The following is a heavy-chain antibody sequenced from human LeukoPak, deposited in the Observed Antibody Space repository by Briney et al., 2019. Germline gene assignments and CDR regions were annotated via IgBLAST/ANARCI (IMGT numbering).Heavy chain of an antibody. V-gene: IGHV4-4*09. J-gene: IGHJ6*03. Sequence: SETLSLTCTVSGGSVSSYYWSWIRQPPGKGLEWIGYFYTTATTNYNPSLKSRVSISVDTSKNQLSLKLSSVTAADTAVYYCARHGRITLGSYYVDAWGKGTTVTVSS. CDR3: ARHGRITLGSYYVDA. CDR1: GGSVSSYY. CDR2: FYTTATT. D-gene: IGHD3-10*01.